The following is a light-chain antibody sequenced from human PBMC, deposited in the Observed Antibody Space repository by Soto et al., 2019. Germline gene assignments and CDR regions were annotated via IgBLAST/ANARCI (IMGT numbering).Light chain of an antibody. CDR1: QGISSY. CDR3: QQYYSYPT. Sequence: AIRMTQSPSSFSASTGDRVTITFRASQGISSYLAWYQQKPGKAPKLLIYAASTLQSGVPSRFSGSGSGTDFTLTISCLQSEDFATYYCQQYYSYPTFGGGTRLEIK. V-gene: IGKV1-8*01. CDR2: AAS. J-gene: IGKJ5*01.